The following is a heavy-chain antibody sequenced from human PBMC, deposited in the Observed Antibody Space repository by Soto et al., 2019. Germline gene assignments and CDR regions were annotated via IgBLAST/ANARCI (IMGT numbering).Heavy chain of an antibody. CDR3: ARRAFGSSRSFDI. J-gene: IGHJ3*02. D-gene: IGHD6-6*01. CDR1: GFAFSIHP. CDR2: ISDSGGLT. V-gene: IGHV3-23*01. Sequence: GGSLRLCCAASGFAFSIHPMSWVRQAPERGLEWVSGISDSGGLTYNADSVKGRFTIPRDNSKNTLYLHMNSLRAEDTALYYCARRAFGSSRSFDIWGQGTMVTAS.